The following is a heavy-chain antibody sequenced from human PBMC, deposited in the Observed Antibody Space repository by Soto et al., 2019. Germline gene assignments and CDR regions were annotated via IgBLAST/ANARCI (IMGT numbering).Heavy chain of an antibody. CDR3: ARGLGYCTSASCYSFNWFDP. D-gene: IGHD2-2*03. CDR1: GYTFTTYY. V-gene: IGHV1-46*01. CDR2: INPNSGVT. Sequence: ASVKVSCKASGYTFTTYYMHWVRQAPGQGLQWMGIINPNSGVTSYAQKFQGRVTMTRDTSTSTVYMELSSLRSEDTAVYYCARGLGYCTSASCYSFNWFDPWGQGTLVTVSS. J-gene: IGHJ5*02.